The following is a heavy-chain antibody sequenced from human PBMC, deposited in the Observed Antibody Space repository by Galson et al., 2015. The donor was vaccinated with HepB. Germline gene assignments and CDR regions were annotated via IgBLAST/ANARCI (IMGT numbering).Heavy chain of an antibody. D-gene: IGHD3-22*01. V-gene: IGHV3-7*03. CDR2: INQDGSEK. J-gene: IGHJ4*02. Sequence: SLRLSCAASGFPFSLSWMNWVRQAPGKGLEWVANINQDGSEKYYVDSVRGRFTISRDNAKNSLYLQMNSLRAEDTAVYYCAGTSVVGLTIIVVPAQFDYWGQGTLVTVSS. CDR1: GFPFSLSW. CDR3: AGTSVVGLTIIVVPAQFDY.